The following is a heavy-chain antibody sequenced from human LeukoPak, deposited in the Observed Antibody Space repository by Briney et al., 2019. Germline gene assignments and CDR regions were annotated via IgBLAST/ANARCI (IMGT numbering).Heavy chain of an antibody. J-gene: IGHJ6*01. Sequence: SDTLSLTCAVYVHSLSCYYWRWIRQPPGKGLEWIGEINHSGSNNYNRDHKSRVTISVDTSKNQVSLKLSSVTAAETAVYYCARARRSPGWGSYYNWVNYYYYGMDVWGQGTTVTVSS. V-gene: IGHV4-34*01. CDR3: ARARRSPGWGSYYNWVNYYYYGMDV. CDR1: VHSLSCYY. D-gene: IGHD3-10*01. CDR2: INHSGSN.